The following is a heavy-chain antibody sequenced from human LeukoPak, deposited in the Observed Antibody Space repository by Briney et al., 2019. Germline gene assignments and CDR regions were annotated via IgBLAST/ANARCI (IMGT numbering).Heavy chain of an antibody. CDR3: ARGRNVVATSGYFDY. V-gene: IGHV3-30-3*01. CDR2: ISYEGDNK. Sequence: GGSLRPSFAASGFTFSSYAMHWVRQAPGKGLEWVATISYEGDNKYYADSLKGRFTISRDNSKNTLYLQMNSLRGEDTAVYFCARGRNVVATSGYFDYWGQGTLVTVSS. CDR1: GFTFSSYA. J-gene: IGHJ4*02. D-gene: IGHD5-12*01.